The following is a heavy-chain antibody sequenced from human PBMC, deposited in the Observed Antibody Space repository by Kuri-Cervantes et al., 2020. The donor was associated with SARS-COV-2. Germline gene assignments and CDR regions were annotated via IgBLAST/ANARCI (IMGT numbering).Heavy chain of an antibody. CDR2: IYSGGST. Sequence: GESLKISCAASGFTVSSNYMSWVRHAPGKGLEWVSVIYSGGSTYYADSVKGRFTISRDNAKNSLYLQMNSLRAEDTAVYYCAKDVLLRGADYWGQGTLVTVSS. J-gene: IGHJ4*02. CDR3: AKDVLLRGADY. V-gene: IGHV3-66*02. CDR1: GFTVSSNY. D-gene: IGHD3-10*02.